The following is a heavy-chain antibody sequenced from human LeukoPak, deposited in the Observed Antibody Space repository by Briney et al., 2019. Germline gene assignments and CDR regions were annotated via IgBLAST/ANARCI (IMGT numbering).Heavy chain of an antibody. V-gene: IGHV4-34*01. J-gene: IGHJ4*02. Sequence: PGGSLRLSCAASGFTFSSYAMSWVRQPPGKGLEWIGEINHSGSTNYNPSLKSRVTISVDTSKNQFSLKLSSVTAADTAVYYCARDARGLVPAAIDYWGQGTLVTVSS. CDR3: ARDARGLVPAAIDY. CDR1: GFTFSSYA. CDR2: INHSGST. D-gene: IGHD2-2*02.